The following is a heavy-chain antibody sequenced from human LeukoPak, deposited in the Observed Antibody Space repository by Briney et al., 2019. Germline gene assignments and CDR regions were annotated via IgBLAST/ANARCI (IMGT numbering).Heavy chain of an antibody. CDR2: IRSKAYGGTT. J-gene: IGHJ5*02. V-gene: IGHV3-49*03. CDR3: TRVRYCSGGSCSFDP. D-gene: IGHD2-15*01. CDR1: GFTFGDYG. Sequence: GGSLRLSCTASGFTFGDYGMSWFRQAPGKGLEWVGFIRSKAYGGTTEYAASVKGRFTISRDDSKSIAYLQMNSLKTEDTAVYYCTRVRYCSGGSCSFDPWGQGTLVTVSS.